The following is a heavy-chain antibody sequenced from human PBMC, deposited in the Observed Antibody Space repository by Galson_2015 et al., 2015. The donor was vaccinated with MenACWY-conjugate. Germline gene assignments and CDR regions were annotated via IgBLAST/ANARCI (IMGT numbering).Heavy chain of an antibody. V-gene: IGHV1-18*01. J-gene: IGHJ4*02. CDR2: ISSYNGNT. Sequence: QSGAEVKKPGASVKVSCKASGYIFTSYGISWVRQAPGQGLEWMGWISSYNGNTNYAQKFQGRITMSTDTSTTTDYMELRSLRFDDTAVHYCARVGAAGTWVEYDYWGQGTLVTVSS. D-gene: IGHD6-13*01. CDR1: GYIFTSYG. CDR3: ARVGAAGTWVEYDY.